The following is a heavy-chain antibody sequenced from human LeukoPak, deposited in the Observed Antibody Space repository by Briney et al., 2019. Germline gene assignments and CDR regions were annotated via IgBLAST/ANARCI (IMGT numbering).Heavy chain of an antibody. Sequence: PSETLSLTCAVYGGSFSGYYWSWIRQPPGKGLEWIGEINHSGSTNYNPSLKSRVTISVDTSKNQFSLKLSSVTAADTAVYYCARDERWLQLHLYFQHWGQGTLVTVSS. CDR2: INHSGST. CDR3: ARDERWLQLHLYFQH. J-gene: IGHJ1*01. CDR1: GGSFSGYY. D-gene: IGHD5-24*01. V-gene: IGHV4-34*01.